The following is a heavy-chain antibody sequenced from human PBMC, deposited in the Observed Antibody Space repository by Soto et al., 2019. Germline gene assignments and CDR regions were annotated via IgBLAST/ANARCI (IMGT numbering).Heavy chain of an antibody. Sequence: PGGSLRLSCAASGFTFSSYSMNWVRQAPGKGLEWVSSISSSSSYIYYADSVKGRFTISRDNAKNSLYLQMNSLRAEDTAVYYCAREGNEYSNPLYYYGMDVWGQGTTVTVSS. CDR3: AREGNEYSNPLYYYGMDV. CDR2: ISSSSSYI. J-gene: IGHJ6*02. V-gene: IGHV3-21*01. D-gene: IGHD4-4*01. CDR1: GFTFSSYS.